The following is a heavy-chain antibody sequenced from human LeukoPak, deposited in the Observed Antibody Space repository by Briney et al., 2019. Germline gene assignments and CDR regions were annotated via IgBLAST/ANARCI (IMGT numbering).Heavy chain of an antibody. CDR2: IYTSGST. V-gene: IGHV4-61*02. Sequence: SETLSLTCTVSGGSISSGSYYWSWIRQPAGKGLEWIGRIYTSGSTNYNPSLKSRVTISVDTSKNQFSLKLSSVTAADTAVYYCARVGELLGVDYWGQGTLVTVSS. J-gene: IGHJ4*02. CDR1: GGSISSGSYY. D-gene: IGHD3-10*01. CDR3: ARVGELLGVDY.